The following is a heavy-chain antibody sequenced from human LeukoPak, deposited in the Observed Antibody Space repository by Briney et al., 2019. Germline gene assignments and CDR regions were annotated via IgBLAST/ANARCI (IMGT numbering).Heavy chain of an antibody. J-gene: IGHJ3*02. CDR3: ARGYRGDAFDI. CDR1: GFTFSSYS. Sequence: GGSLRLSCAASGFTFSSYSMNWVRQAPGKGLEWVSYISSSSSTIYYADSVKGRFTISRDNAKNSLYLQMNSLRAEDTALFYCARGYRGDAFDIWGQGTMVTVSS. D-gene: IGHD3-10*01. V-gene: IGHV3-48*04. CDR2: ISSSSSTI.